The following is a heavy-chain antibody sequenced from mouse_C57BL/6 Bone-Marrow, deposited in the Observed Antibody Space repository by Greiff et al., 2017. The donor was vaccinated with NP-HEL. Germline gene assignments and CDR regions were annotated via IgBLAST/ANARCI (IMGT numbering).Heavy chain of an antibody. D-gene: IGHD4-1*01. V-gene: IGHV1-81*01. CDR3: ARWALGRY. J-gene: IGHJ2*01. CDR2: IYPRSGNT. CDR1: GYTFTSYG. Sequence: VMLVESGAELARPGASVKLSCKASGYTFTSYGISWVKQRTGQGLEWIGEIYPRSGNTYYNEKFKGKATLTADKSSSTAYRERRSLTSEDSAVYFCARWALGRYWGQGTTLTVSS.